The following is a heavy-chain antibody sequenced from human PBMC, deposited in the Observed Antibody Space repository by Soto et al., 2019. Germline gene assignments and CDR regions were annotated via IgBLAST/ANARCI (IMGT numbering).Heavy chain of an antibody. CDR2: ISSSSSYI. CDR1: GFTFSSYS. J-gene: IGHJ6*02. CDR3: ASGTGYSYGDSYYYYGMDV. V-gene: IGHV3-21*01. D-gene: IGHD5-18*01. Sequence: GSLRLSCAASGFTFSSYSMDWVRQAPGKGLEWVSSISSSSSYIYYADSVKGRFTISRDNAKNSLYLQMNSLRAEDTAVYYCASGTGYSYGDSYYYYGMDVWGQGTTVTVYS.